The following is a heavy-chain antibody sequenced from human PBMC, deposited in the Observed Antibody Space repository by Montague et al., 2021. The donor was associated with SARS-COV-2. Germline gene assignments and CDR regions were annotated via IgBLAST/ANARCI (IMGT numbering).Heavy chain of an antibody. D-gene: IGHD3-10*01. V-gene: IGHV4-34*01. J-gene: IGHJ6*02. CDR3: ARVRYYGSGTSLGMDV. CDR2: INHSGST. Sequence: SETLSLTCAVYGGSFSGYYWSWIRQPPGKRLEWSGEINHSGSTNYNPSLKSRVTISVDTSKNQFSLKMSSVTAADTAVYYCARVRYYGSGTSLGMDVWGQGTTVTVSS. CDR1: GGSFSGYY.